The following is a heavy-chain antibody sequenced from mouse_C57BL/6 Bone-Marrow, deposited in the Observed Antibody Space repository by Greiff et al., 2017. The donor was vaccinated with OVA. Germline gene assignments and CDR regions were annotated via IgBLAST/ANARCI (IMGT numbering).Heavy chain of an antibody. V-gene: IGHV1-42*01. CDR3: ARSGSY. CDR2: INPSTGGT. J-gene: IGHJ2*01. Sequence: VQLQQSGPELVKPGASVKISCKASGYSFTGYYMNWVKQSPEKSLEWIGEINPSTGGTTYNQKFKAKATLTVDKSSSTAYMQLKSLTSEYSAVYYCARSGSYWGQGTTLTVSS. CDR1: GYSFTGYY.